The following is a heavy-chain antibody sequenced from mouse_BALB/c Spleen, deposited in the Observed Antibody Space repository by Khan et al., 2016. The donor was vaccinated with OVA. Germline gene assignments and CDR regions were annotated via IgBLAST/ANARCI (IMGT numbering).Heavy chain of an antibody. V-gene: IGHV3-2*02. D-gene: IGHD1-1*01. J-gene: IGHJ2*01. CDR3: ARGKYYGYYFDY. Sequence: EVKLQESGPGLVKPSQSLSLTCTVTGYSITSGYAWNWIRQFPGNKLEWMGYISYSGGTSYNPSLKSRISITRDTSKNTFFMQLNSVTTEDSATYYCARGKYYGYYFDYWGQGTTLTVSA. CDR2: ISYSGGT. CDR1: GYSITSGYA.